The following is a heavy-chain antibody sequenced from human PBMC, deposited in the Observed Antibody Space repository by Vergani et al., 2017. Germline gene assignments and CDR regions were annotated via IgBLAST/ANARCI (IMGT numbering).Heavy chain of an antibody. J-gene: IGHJ6*02. CDR2: MNPNSGNT. D-gene: IGHD6-13*01. Sequence: QVQLVQSGAEVKKPGTSVKVSCKASGYPFTSYDINWVRQATGQGLEWMGWMNPNSGNTGYAQKFQGRVTMTRNTSISTAYMELSSLRSEDTAVYYCARESSSSWYGGAYYYYGMDVWGQGTTVTVSS. V-gene: IGHV1-8*01. CDR1: GYPFTSYD. CDR3: ARESSSSWYGGAYYYYGMDV.